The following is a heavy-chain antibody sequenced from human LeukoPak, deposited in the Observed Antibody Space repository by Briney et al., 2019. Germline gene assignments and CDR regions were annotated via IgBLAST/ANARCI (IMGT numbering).Heavy chain of an antibody. V-gene: IGHV3-7*01. CDR2: TKQDLREK. CDR3: AREWQGGIAAAGTRIEGDY. Sequence: GVSLRLSCAVSGFSLSGYWMTWVRQAPGKVLEWVANTKQDLREKKYMDSVKGRFTISRDNAENSLFLQMNSVRVEDTGVYYCAREWQGGIAAAGTRIEGDYWGQGNLVAVSS. CDR1: GFSLSGYW. J-gene: IGHJ4*02. D-gene: IGHD6-13*01.